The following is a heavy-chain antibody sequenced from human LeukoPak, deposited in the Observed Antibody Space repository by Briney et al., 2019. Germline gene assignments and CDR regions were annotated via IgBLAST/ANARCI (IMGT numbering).Heavy chain of an antibody. V-gene: IGHV3-48*01. J-gene: IGHJ4*02. D-gene: IGHD3-22*01. CDR3: AKDNYDSSGYWDY. CDR2: ISSDRKTT. CDR1: GFSFSDYS. Sequence: GGSLRLSCAASGFSFSDYSMNWVRQAPGKGLEDISYISSDRKTTSYADSVKGRFTISRDNSKNTLYLQMNSLRAEDTAVYYCAKDNYDSSGYWDYWGQGTLVTVSS.